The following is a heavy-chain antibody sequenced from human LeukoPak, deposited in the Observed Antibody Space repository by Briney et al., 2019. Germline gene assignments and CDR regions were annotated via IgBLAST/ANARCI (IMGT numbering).Heavy chain of an antibody. CDR2: MYTSGST. J-gene: IGHJ6*03. D-gene: IGHD3-10*01. V-gene: IGHV4-4*07. CDR3: ARDKDGSGSTYYYYYYMDV. CDR1: GGSISSYY. Sequence: PSETLSLTCTVSGGSISSYYWSWIRQPAGKGLEWIGRMYTSGSTNYNPSLKSRVTMSVDTSKNQFSLKLSSVTAADTAVYYCARDKDGSGSTYYYYYYMDVWGKGTTVTISS.